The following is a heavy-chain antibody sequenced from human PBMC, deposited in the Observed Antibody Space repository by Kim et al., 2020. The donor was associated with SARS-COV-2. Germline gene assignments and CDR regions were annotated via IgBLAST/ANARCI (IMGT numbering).Heavy chain of an antibody. Sequence: ASVKVSCKASGYTFTGYYMHWVRQAPGQGLEWMGRINPNSGGTNYAQKFQGRVTMTRDTSISTAYMELSRLRSDDTVVYYCARGFRGNYGMDVWGQGTTVTVSS. CDR1: GYTFTGYY. D-gene: IGHD3-10*01. CDR3: ARGFRGNYGMDV. J-gene: IGHJ6*02. V-gene: IGHV1-2*05. CDR2: INPNSGGT.